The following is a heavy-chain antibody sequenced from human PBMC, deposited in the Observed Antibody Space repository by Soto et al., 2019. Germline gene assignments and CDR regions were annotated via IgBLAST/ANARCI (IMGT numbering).Heavy chain of an antibody. CDR3: AREGTTTVTTFIDY. D-gene: IGHD4-17*01. Sequence: ASVKVSCKASGYTFTGYYMHWVRQAPGQGLEWMGWINPNSGGTNYAQRFQGRVTMTRDTSISTAYMELSRLRSDDTAVYYCAREGTTTVTTFIDYWGQGTLVTVSS. J-gene: IGHJ4*02. CDR1: GYTFTGYY. V-gene: IGHV1-2*02. CDR2: INPNSGGT.